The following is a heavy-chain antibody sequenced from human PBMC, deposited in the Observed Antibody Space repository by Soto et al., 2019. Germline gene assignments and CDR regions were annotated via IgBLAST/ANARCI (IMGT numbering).Heavy chain of an antibody. D-gene: IGHD3-3*01. CDR1: GFTVSSNY. J-gene: IGHJ4*02. CDR3: ARCAYDFWSGYYCDY. V-gene: IGHV3-66*01. Sequence: GGSLRLSCAASGFTVSSNYMGWVRQAPGKGLEWVSVIYSGGSTYYADSVRGRFTISRDNSKNTLYLQMNSLRAEDTAVYYCARCAYDFWSGYYCDYWGQGTLVTVSS. CDR2: IYSGGST.